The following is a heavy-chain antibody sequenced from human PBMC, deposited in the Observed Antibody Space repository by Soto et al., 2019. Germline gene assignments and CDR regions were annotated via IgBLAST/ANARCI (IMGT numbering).Heavy chain of an antibody. J-gene: IGHJ6*02. V-gene: IGHV3-48*04. CDR2: ISSSSSTI. CDR1: GFTFRSYS. CDR3: AREFTGDREYYYGMDV. Sequence: GGSLRLSCAASGFTFRSYSMNWVRQAPGKGMEWVSYISSSSSTIYYADSVKVRFTISRDNAKNSLYLQMNSMRAEDTAVNYGAREFTGDREYYYGMDVWSQGTKVTVTS. D-gene: IGHD7-27*01.